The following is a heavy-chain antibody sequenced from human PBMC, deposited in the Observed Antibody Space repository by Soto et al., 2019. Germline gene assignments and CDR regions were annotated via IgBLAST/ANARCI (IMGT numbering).Heavy chain of an antibody. CDR2: MSHSGGT. CDR3: ARVERGTATTVVDAFDI. V-gene: IGHV4-34*01. D-gene: IGHD1-1*01. J-gene: IGHJ3*02. CDR1: GGFVSSGSYY. Sequence: QVQLQQWGAGLLKPSETLSLTCAVYGGFVSSGSYYWSWIRQPPGKGLEWIGEMSHSGGTHFNPSRRSRVTISVHTSKNQSSLKMSSVTAADTALYYCARVERGTATTVVDAFDIWGPGTMVTVSS.